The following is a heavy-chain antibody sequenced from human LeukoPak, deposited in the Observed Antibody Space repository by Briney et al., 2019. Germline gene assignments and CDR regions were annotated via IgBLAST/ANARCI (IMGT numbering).Heavy chain of an antibody. CDR1: GFTFSYYA. D-gene: IGHD5-24*01. Sequence: GGSLRLSCAASGFTFSYYAMNWVRQAPGKGLEWVGRIKSKTDGGTTDYAAPVKGRFTISRDDSKNTLYLQMNSLKTEDTAVYYCTTGLRRDGYQGAFDYWGQGTLVTVSS. V-gene: IGHV3-15*01. J-gene: IGHJ4*02. CDR2: IKSKTDGGTT. CDR3: TTGLRRDGYQGAFDY.